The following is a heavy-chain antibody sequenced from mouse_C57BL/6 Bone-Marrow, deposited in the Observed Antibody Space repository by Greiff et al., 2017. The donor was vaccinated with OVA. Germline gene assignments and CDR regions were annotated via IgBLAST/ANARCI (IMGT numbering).Heavy chain of an antibody. CDR1: GYSITSGYY. D-gene: IGHD1-1*01. J-gene: IGHJ2*01. V-gene: IGHV3-6*01. CDR3: ARERGSSILDY. CDR2: ISYDGSN. Sequence: VQLQQSGPGLVKPSQSLSLTCSVTGYSITSGYYWNWIRQFPGNKLEWMGYISYDGSNNYNPSLKNRISITRDTSKNQFFLKLNSVTTEDTATYYCARERGSSILDYWGQGTTLTVSS.